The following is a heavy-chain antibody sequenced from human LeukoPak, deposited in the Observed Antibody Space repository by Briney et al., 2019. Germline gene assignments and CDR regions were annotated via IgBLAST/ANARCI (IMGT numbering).Heavy chain of an antibody. J-gene: IGHJ4*02. Sequence: SETLSLTCTVSGGSISSSSYYWGWIRQPPGKGLEWIGSIYYSGSTYYNPSLKSRVTISVDTSKNQFSLKLSSVAAADTAVYYCARRNMITFGGVIVWGQGTLVTVSS. D-gene: IGHD3-16*01. V-gene: IGHV4-39*01. CDR3: ARRNMITFGGVIV. CDR2: IYYSGST. CDR1: GGSISSSSYY.